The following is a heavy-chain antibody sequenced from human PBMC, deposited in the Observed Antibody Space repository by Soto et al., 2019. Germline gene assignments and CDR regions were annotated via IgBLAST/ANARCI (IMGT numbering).Heavy chain of an antibody. CDR3: ARAQRGYCSSTSCYLNYYYYYYMDV. Sequence: QVQLQESGPGLVKPSETLSLTCTVSGGSISSYYWSWIRQPPGKGLEWIGYIYYSGNTNYNPSLKSRVTISVDTSKNQFSLKLSSVTAADTAVYYCARAQRGYCSSTSCYLNYYYYYYMDVWGKGTTVTVSS. J-gene: IGHJ6*03. CDR1: GGSISSYY. D-gene: IGHD2-2*01. V-gene: IGHV4-59*01. CDR2: IYYSGNT.